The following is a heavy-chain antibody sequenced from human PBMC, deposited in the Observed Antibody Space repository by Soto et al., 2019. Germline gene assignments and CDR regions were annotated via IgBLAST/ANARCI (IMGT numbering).Heavy chain of an antibody. CDR1: GFTFSSYA. J-gene: IGHJ1*01. CDR3: AKDLVDNWNYWYFQH. V-gene: IGHV3-23*01. D-gene: IGHD1-7*01. CDR2: ISGSGGST. Sequence: GGSLRLSCAASGFTFSSYAMSWVRQAPGKGLEWVSAISGSGGSTYYADSVKGRFTISRDNSKNTLYLQMNSLRAEDTAVYYCAKDLVDNWNYWYFQHWGQGTLVTVSS.